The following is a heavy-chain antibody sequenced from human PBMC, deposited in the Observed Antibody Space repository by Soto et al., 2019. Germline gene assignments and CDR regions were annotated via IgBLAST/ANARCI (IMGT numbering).Heavy chain of an antibody. CDR2: ISYDGSNK. J-gene: IGHJ6*02. CDR1: GFTFSSYG. D-gene: IGHD4-17*01. CDR3: AKDFYHGDKRYYYYGMDV. Sequence: GGSLRLSCAASGFTFSSYGMHWVRQAPGKGLEWVAVISYDGSNKYYADSVKGRFTISRDNSKNTLYLQMNSLRAEDTAVYYCAKDFYHGDKRYYYYGMDVWGQGTTVTVSS. V-gene: IGHV3-30*18.